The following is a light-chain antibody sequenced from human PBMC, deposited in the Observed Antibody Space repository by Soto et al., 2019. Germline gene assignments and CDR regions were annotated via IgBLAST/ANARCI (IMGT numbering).Light chain of an antibody. J-gene: IGKJ3*01. CDR2: GAS. CDR1: QSVSSSY. Sequence: EIVLTQSPGTLSLSPGERATLSCRASQSVSSSYLAWYQQKPGQAPRLLIYGASSRATGIPDRFSGSGSGTDFTLTISRLEPEDFAFYYCQHYGCSRFSFGPGTNVDIK. V-gene: IGKV3-20*01. CDR3: QHYGCSRFS.